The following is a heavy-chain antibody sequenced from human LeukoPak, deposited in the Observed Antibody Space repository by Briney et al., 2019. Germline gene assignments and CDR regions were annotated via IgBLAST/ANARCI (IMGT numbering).Heavy chain of an antibody. D-gene: IGHD1-26*01. V-gene: IGHV4-59*11. CDR1: GGSISSHY. CDR2: IYYSGST. Sequence: SETLSLTCTVSGGSISSHYWSWIRQPPGKGLEWIGYIYYSGSTNYNPSLKSRVTISVDTSKNQFSLKLSSVTAADTAVYYCARDFFSGSTALGYWGQGTLVTVSS. CDR3: ARDFFSGSTALGY. J-gene: IGHJ4*02.